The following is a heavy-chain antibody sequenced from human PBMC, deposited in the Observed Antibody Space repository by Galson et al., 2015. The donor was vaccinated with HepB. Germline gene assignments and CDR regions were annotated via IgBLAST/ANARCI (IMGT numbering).Heavy chain of an antibody. Sequence: ETLSLTCTVSGGSISSSSYYWGWIRQPPGKGLEWIGSIYYSGSTYYNPSLKSRVTISVDTSKNQFSLKLSSVTAADTAVYYCAREPRGPYGSTYVDYFDYWGQGTLVTVSS. D-gene: IGHD3-10*01. V-gene: IGHV4-39*07. J-gene: IGHJ4*02. CDR3: AREPRGPYGSTYVDYFDY. CDR1: GGSISSSSYY. CDR2: IYYSGST.